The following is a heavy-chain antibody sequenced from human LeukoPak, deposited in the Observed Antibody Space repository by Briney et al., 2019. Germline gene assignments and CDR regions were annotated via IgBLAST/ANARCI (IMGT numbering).Heavy chain of an antibody. J-gene: IGHJ6*02. V-gene: IGHV4-59*08. CDR3: ARRSMVRTVGYYYGMDV. Sequence: SETLSLTCTVSGGSISSYYWSWIRQPPGKGLEWIGYIYYSGSTNYNPSLMSRATISLDTSKKQFSLSLNSVTAADTAVYYCARRSMVRTVGYYYGMDVWGQGTAVTVSS. CDR1: GGSISSYY. D-gene: IGHD4/OR15-4a*01. CDR2: IYYSGST.